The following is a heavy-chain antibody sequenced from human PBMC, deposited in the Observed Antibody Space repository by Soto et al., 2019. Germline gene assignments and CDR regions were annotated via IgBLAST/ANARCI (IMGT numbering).Heavy chain of an antibody. CDR2: IAYSGTT. CDR3: ARRPEFFGGSYG. Sequence: PSETLSLTCSVSGGSISSGTYYWGWIRQPPGKGLEWIGSIAYSGTTHYNLSLKSRVTISRDTSKNQFSLKLNSVTAADTAVYYCARRPEFFGGSYGWGQGTLVTVSS. D-gene: IGHD3-16*01. J-gene: IGHJ4*02. CDR1: GGSISSGTYY. V-gene: IGHV4-39*01.